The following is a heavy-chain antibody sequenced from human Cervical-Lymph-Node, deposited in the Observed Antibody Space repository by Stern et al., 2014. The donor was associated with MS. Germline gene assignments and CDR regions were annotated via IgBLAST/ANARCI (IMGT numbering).Heavy chain of an antibody. CDR1: GYSFTMYG. Sequence: QVQLVQSGAEVKKPGASVKFSCKASGYSFTMYGMHWVRQAPGQRPEWMGRVNPGKGNTRYSKTFQGRVTITRDPSANTVYMEVSSLRSEDTAVYYCARDRNFDFWSGSGGNDYWGQGTLVTVSS. J-gene: IGHJ4*02. V-gene: IGHV1-3*01. D-gene: IGHD3-3*01. CDR2: VNPGKGNT. CDR3: ARDRNFDFWSGSGGNDY.